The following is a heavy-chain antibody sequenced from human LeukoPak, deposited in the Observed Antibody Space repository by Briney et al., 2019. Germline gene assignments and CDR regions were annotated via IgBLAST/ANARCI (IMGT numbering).Heavy chain of an antibody. D-gene: IGHD1-26*01. J-gene: IGHJ4*02. CDR1: GGSISSSS. CDR3: ARGSYSGGFDY. Sequence: PSETLSLTCTVSGGSISSSSSYWGWIRQPPGKGLEWVSSISSSSSYIYYADSVKGRFTISRDNAKNSLYLQMNSLRAEDTAVYYCARGSYSGGFDYWGQGTLVTVSS. V-gene: IGHV3-21*01. CDR2: ISSSSSYI.